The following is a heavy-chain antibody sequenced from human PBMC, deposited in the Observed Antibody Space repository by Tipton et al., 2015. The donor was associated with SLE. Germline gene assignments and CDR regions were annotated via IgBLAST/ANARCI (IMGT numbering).Heavy chain of an antibody. Sequence: VQLVQSGAEVKKPGASVKVSCKASGYIFTTYGVSWVRQAPGQGPEWMGWISTYNDNTNYSQKLQGRVTMTTDTSTNTAYMELRSLRSDDTAVYYCARDYYDSSGYFLKYFQYWGQGSLVTVSS. D-gene: IGHD3-22*01. CDR2: ISTYNDNT. CDR3: ARDYYDSSGYFLKYFQY. CDR1: GYIFTTYG. V-gene: IGHV1-18*01. J-gene: IGHJ1*01.